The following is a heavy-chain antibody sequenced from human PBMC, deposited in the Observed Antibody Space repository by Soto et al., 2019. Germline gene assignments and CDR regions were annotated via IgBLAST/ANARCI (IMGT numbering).Heavy chain of an antibody. V-gene: IGHV4-31*03. CDR3: ARDPAP. Sequence: QVQLQESGPGLVKASQTLSLTCTVSGGSISSGGYYWSWIRQHPGKGLELIGYICNSGSTYYNPSLKSRGTISADTSKIQFSLKLSAVTAADTGVYYCARDPAPWGQGTLVTVSS. CDR1: GGSISSGGYY. CDR2: ICNSGST. J-gene: IGHJ5*02.